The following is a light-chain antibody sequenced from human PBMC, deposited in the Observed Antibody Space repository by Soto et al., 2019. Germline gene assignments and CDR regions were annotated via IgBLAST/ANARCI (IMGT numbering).Light chain of an antibody. CDR2: SAS. V-gene: IGKV1-39*01. CDR3: QQSYSNSYT. J-gene: IGKJ2*01. Sequence: DIQLTQSPSSLSASVGDRVTITCRASQSMSDSLNWYQQKSGKAPKLLIYSASSLESGVPSRFSGSGSETDFTLTISSLQPEDFGTYFCQQSYSNSYTFGQGTTLEIK. CDR1: QSMSDS.